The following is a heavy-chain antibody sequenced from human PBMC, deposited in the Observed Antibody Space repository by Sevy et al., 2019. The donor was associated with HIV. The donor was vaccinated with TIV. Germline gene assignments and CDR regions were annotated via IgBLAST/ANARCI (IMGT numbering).Heavy chain of an antibody. CDR1: GYTFTGYY. Sequence: ASVKVSCKASGYTFTGYYMHWVRQAPGQGLEWMGWINPNSGGTNYAQKFQGRVTMTRDTSISTAYMELSRLRSDDTAVYYCARDRGYCSSTSCYTGALPYGMDVWGQGTTVTVSS. D-gene: IGHD2-2*02. V-gene: IGHV1-2*02. J-gene: IGHJ6*02. CDR2: INPNSGGT. CDR3: ARDRGYCSSTSCYTGALPYGMDV.